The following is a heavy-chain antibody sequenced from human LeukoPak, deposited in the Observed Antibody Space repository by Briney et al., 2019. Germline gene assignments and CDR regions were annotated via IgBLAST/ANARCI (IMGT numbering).Heavy chain of an antibody. V-gene: IGHV1-2*06. D-gene: IGHD2-2*01. CDR2: INPNSGDT. CDR1: GFTFNAYY. CDR3: ARSRGPPKTFPY. Sequence: ASVTVSCTASGFTFNAYYIHWVRQAPGQGLEWMGRINPNSGDTNSAQKFQGRVTMTRHTSVSTAYIELSRLRTDDTAVYSCARSRGPPKTFPYWGQETLVTVSS. J-gene: IGHJ4*02.